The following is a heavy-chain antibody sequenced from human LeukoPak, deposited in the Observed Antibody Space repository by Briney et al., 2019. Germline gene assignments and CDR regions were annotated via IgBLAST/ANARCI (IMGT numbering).Heavy chain of an antibody. Sequence: PGESLRLSCIGSGMNNYWMTWVRQAPGKGLESVANINKDGSERYYLDSVKGRITISRDSIKNSVFLQINSLRAEETGIYYCATDLNWVSHWGQGTLVTVSS. CDR1: GMNNYW. CDR2: INKDGSER. V-gene: IGHV3-7*01. D-gene: IGHD3-16*01. J-gene: IGHJ4*02. CDR3: ATDLNWVSH.